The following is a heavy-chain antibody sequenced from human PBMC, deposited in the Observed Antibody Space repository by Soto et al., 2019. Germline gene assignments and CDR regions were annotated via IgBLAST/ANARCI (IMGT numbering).Heavy chain of an antibody. J-gene: IGHJ4*02. CDR1: VGSINTFY. CDR2: IFSSGST. CDR3: AREGSYSAYNFAHGIQLWSFDF. Sequence: AETLSLTCTVSVGSINTFYWSWFRQPAGKGLEWIGRIFSSGSTSFNPFLESRVAMSVDTSKNHFSLNLSSVTAADMAVYYCAREGSYSAYNFAHGIQLWSFDFWGQGALVTVSS. V-gene: IGHV4-4*07. D-gene: IGHD5-12*01.